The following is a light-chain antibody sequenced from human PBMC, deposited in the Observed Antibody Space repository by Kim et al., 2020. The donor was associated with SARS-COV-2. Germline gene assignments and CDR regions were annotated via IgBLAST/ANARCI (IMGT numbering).Light chain of an antibody. CDR2: GAS. CDR1: QTINSK. Sequence: STSVGDRVTINCRASQTINSKLVWFQQKPGKAPKLLIYGASTLQSGVPSRFTGSGSGTDFTLTISSLQPEDFATYYCQQSYSTPRTFGQGTKLEI. V-gene: IGKV1-39*01. J-gene: IGKJ2*01. CDR3: QQSYSTPRT.